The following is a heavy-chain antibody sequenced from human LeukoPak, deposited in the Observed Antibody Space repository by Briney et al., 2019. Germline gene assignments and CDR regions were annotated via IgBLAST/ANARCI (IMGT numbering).Heavy chain of an antibody. J-gene: IGHJ6*03. Sequence: ASVKVSCKASVYTFTVYYMHWVRQAPGQGLGWMGWINPNSGGTNYAQKFQGRVTMTRDTSISTAYMELSRLRSDDTAVYYCARPRYAGYYYMDVWGKGTTVTVSS. CDR1: VYTFTVYY. D-gene: IGHD3-16*01. CDR3: ARPRYAGYYYMDV. V-gene: IGHV1-2*02. CDR2: INPNSGGT.